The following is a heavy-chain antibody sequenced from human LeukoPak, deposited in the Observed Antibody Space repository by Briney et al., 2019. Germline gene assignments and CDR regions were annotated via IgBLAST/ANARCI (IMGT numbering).Heavy chain of an antibody. CDR1: GGSFRGYY. V-gene: IGHV4-34*01. CDR3: ARFRGKKPYDY. Sequence: SETLSLTCAVYGGSFRGYYWSWIRQPPGKGLEWIGEINHSGSTNYNPSVKSRVTISVDTSKNQFSLKLSSVTAADTAVYYCARFRGKKPYDYWGRGTLVTVSS. J-gene: IGHJ4*02. D-gene: IGHD3-10*01. CDR2: INHSGST.